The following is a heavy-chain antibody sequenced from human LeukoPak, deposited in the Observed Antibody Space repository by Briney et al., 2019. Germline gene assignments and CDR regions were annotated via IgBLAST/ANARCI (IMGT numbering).Heavy chain of an antibody. J-gene: IGHJ4*02. CDR3: ARDPYDYVWGSYRYYFDY. CDR1: GGSISSYY. V-gene: IGHV4-39*07. CDR2: IYYSGST. D-gene: IGHD3-16*02. Sequence: TSETLSLTSTVSGGSISSYYWGWIRQPPGKGLEWIGSIYYSGSTYYNPSLKSRVTISVDTSKNQSSLKLSSVTAADTAVYYCARDPYDYVWGSYRYYFDYWGQGTLVTVSS.